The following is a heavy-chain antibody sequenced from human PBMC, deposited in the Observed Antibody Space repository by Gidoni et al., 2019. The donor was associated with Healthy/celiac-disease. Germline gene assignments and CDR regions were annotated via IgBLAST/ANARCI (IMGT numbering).Heavy chain of an antibody. CDR3: ARELAAAGNIDY. J-gene: IGHJ4*02. V-gene: IGHV1-69*01. CDR1: GGTFSSYA. D-gene: IGHD6-13*01. Sequence: QVQLVQSGAEVKTPGSSVKVSCKASGGTFSSYAISWVRPAPGQGLEWMGGIIPIFGTANYAQKFQGRVTITADESTRTAYMELSSLRSEDTAVYYCARELAAAGNIDYWGQGTLVTVSS. CDR2: IIPIFGTA.